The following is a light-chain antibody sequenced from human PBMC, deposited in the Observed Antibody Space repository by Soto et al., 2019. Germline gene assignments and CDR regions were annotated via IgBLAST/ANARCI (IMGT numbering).Light chain of an antibody. J-gene: IGKJ1*01. V-gene: IGKV1-5*03. CDR3: QHYNSYSEA. CDR1: QTISSW. Sequence: DIQMTQFPSTLSGYIGDRVTITCRASQTISSWLAWYQQKPGKAPKLLIYKASTLKSGVPSRFSGSGSGTEFTLTISSLQPDDFATYYCQHYNSYSEAFGQGTKADIK. CDR2: KAS.